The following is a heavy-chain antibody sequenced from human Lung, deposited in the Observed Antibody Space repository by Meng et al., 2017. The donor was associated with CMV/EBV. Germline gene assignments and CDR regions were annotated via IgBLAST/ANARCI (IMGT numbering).Heavy chain of an antibody. V-gene: IGHV3-21*01. CDR3: ARDGRGSRATRYVDYFDY. CDR2: ISSSSSYI. D-gene: IGHD2-2*01. J-gene: IGHJ4*02. CDR1: GFTFSSYS. Sequence: SCAASGFTFSSYSMNWVRQAPGKGLECVSSISSSSSYIYYADSVKGRFTISRDNAKNSLYLQMNSLRAEDTAVYYCARDGRGSRATRYVDYFDYXGQGTLVTVSS.